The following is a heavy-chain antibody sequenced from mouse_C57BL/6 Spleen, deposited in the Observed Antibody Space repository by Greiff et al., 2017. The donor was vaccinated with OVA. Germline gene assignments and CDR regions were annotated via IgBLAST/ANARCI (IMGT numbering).Heavy chain of an antibody. D-gene: IGHD2-5*01. CDR2: IHPNSGST. V-gene: IGHV1-64*01. J-gene: IGHJ1*03. CDR3: ARRSYYSNWYVDV. CDR1: GYTFTSYW. Sequence: VQLQQPGAELVKPGASVKLSCKASGYTFTSYWMHWVKQRPGQGLEWIGMIHPNSGSTNYNEKFKSKATLTVDKSSSTAYMQLSSLTSEDSAVYYCARRSYYSNWYVDVWGTGTTVTVSS.